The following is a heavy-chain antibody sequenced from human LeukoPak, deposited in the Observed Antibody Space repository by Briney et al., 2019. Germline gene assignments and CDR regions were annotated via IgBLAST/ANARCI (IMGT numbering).Heavy chain of an antibody. D-gene: IGHD1-26*01. Sequence: GGSLRLSCAASGFTFSDYYMSWIRQAPGKGLEWVSYISSSGSTIYYADSVKGRFTISRDNAKNSLYLQMNSLRAEDTAVYYCAREGRYSGSYPTPIDYWGQGTLVTVSS. V-gene: IGHV3-11*01. CDR1: GFTFSDYY. CDR2: ISSSGSTI. J-gene: IGHJ4*02. CDR3: AREGRYSGSYPTPIDY.